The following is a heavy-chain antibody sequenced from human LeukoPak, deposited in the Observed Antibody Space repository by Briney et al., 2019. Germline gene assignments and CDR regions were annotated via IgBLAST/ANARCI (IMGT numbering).Heavy chain of an antibody. CDR3: AKVTIAAAGSRAFDI. CDR1: GFTFSSYA. V-gene: IGHV3-23*01. J-gene: IGHJ3*02. CDR2: ISGSGGST. D-gene: IGHD6-13*01. Sequence: PGGSLRLSCAASGFTFSSYAMNWVRQAPGKGLEWVSAISGSGGSTYYADSVKGRSTISRANSKNTLYLQMNSLTAEDTAVYYCAKVTIAAAGSRAFDIWGQGTMVTVSS.